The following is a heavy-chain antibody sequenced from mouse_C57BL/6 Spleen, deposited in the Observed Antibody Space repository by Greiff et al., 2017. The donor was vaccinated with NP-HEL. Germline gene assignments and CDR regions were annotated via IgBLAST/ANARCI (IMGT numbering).Heavy chain of an antibody. J-gene: IGHJ2*01. CDR1: GYSITSGYD. CDR3: ARSNWGLFDY. Sequence: EVKLQESGPGMVKPSQSLSLTCTVTGYSITSGYDWHWIRHFPGNKLEWMGYISYSGSTNYNPSLKSRISITHDTSKNHFFLKLNSVTTEDTATYYCARSNWGLFDYWGQGTTLTVSS. V-gene: IGHV3-1*01. CDR2: ISYSGST. D-gene: IGHD4-1*01.